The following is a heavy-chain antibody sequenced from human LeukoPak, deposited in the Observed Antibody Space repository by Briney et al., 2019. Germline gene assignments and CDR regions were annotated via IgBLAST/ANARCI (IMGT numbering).Heavy chain of an antibody. CDR1: GGSISSSSYY. CDR3: ATMLVPNYYGSGYRMDV. Sequence: PSETLSLTCIISGGSISSSSYYWGWIRQPPGKGLEWIGSIYYSGSTYYNPSLKSRVTISVDTSKNQFSLKLSSVTAADTAVYYCATMLVPNYYGSGYRMDVWGQGTTVTVSS. CDR2: IYYSGST. J-gene: IGHJ6*02. V-gene: IGHV4-39*01. D-gene: IGHD3-10*01.